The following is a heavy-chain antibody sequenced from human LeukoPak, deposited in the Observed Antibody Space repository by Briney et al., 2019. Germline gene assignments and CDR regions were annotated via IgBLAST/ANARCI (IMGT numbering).Heavy chain of an antibody. CDR1: GGSISSYY. J-gene: IGHJ4*02. Sequence: SETLSLTCTVSGGSISSYYWSWIRQPPGKGLEWIGYIYYSGSTNYNPSLKSRVTISVDTSKNQFSLKLSSVTAADTAVYYCARNRYSYGQVREYYFDYWGQGTLVTVSS. CDR3: ARNRYSYGQVREYYFDY. CDR2: IYYSGST. V-gene: IGHV4-59*01. D-gene: IGHD5-18*01.